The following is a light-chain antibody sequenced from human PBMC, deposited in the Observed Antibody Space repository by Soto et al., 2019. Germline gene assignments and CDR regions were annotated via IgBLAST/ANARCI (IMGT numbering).Light chain of an antibody. J-gene: IGKJ4*01. Sequence: EIVMTQSPATLSVSPGERATLSCRASQSVGNNLTWYHQKPGQAPRRLIYGASTRATGIPARFSGSGSGTEFTLTISSLQSEDFAVYYCQQYNDWPPKITFGGGTQVEI. CDR2: GAS. CDR3: QQYNDWPPKIT. V-gene: IGKV3-15*01. CDR1: QSVGNN.